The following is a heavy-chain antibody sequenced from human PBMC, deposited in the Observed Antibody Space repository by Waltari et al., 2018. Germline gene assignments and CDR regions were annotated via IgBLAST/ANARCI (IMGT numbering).Heavy chain of an antibody. V-gene: IGHV1-69*05. CDR1: GGTFSSSA. Sequence: QVQLVQSGAEVKKPGSSVKVSCKASGGTFSSSAISWVRQAPGQGLEWMGGIIPIFGTANYAQKFQGRVTITTDESTSTAYMELSSLRSEDTAVYYCARSPMVRGVIKGEDYWGQGTLVTVSS. J-gene: IGHJ4*02. D-gene: IGHD3-10*01. CDR2: IIPIFGTA. CDR3: ARSPMVRGVIKGEDY.